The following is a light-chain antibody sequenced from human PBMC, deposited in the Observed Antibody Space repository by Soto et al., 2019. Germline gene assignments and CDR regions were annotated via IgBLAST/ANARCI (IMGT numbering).Light chain of an antibody. V-gene: IGLV2-14*01. CDR1: SSDVGGFNY. CDR2: EVS. J-gene: IGLJ3*02. Sequence: QSALTQPASVSGSPGQSITISCTGTSSDVGGFNYVSWYQQHPGKAPKLMIYEVSNRPSGVSNRFSGSKSGNTASLTISGRQADDEADYYCSSYTSGSTLCLVFGGGTKLTVL. CDR3: SSYTSGSTLCLV.